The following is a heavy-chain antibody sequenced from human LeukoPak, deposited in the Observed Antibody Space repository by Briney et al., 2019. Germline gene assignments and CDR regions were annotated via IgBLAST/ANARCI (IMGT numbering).Heavy chain of an antibody. CDR2: IYYSGST. D-gene: IGHD1-7*01. V-gene: IGHV4-59*08. CDR3: ARHVAKLELLGNYYYYGMDV. Sequence: SETLSLTCAVYGGSFSTYYWSWIRQPPGKGLEWIGYIYYSGSTNYNPSLKSRVTISVDTSKNQFSLKLSSVTAADTAVYYCARHVAKLELLGNYYYYGMDVWGQGTTVTVSS. J-gene: IGHJ6*02. CDR1: GGSFSTYY.